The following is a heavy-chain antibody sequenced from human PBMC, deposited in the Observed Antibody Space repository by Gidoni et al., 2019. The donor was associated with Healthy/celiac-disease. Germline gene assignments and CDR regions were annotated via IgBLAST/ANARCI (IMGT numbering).Heavy chain of an antibody. CDR2: SSGSGGST. D-gene: IGHD2-15*01. CDR3: AKGAVGGRIDGYFDL. CDR1: GFTFSSYA. V-gene: IGHV3-23*01. J-gene: IGHJ2*01. Sequence: EVQLLESGGGLVQPGGSLRLSCAASGFTFSSYAMSWVRQAPGQGLEGVSASSGSGGSTYYADSVKGRFTSSRDNSKNTLYLQMNSLRAEDTAVYYCAKGAVGGRIDGYFDLWGRGTLVTVSS.